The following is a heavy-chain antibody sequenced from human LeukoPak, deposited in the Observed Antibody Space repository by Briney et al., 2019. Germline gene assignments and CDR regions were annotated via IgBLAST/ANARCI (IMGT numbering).Heavy chain of an antibody. J-gene: IGHJ4*02. CDR1: EFSSSSYA. D-gene: IGHD3-16*01. Sequence: GRSLSPSCAASEFSSSSYAVSWVSQAPTGGLEWVSSLRAGGETFYANSVKGGFTLSRDKSRTTVYLQMNTLRVEAPAGYIVAKASWVSSADAVVWGQGTLVSVCS. CDR3: AKASWVSSADAVV. V-gene: IGHV3-23*01. CDR2: LRAGGET.